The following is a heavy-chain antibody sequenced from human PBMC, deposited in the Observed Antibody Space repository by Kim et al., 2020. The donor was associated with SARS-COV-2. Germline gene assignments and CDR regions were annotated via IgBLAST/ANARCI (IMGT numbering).Heavy chain of an antibody. V-gene: IGHV5-10-1*01. D-gene: IGHD5-18*01. CDR3: ARVLGGYSYGQRVYYGMDV. CDR1: GYSFTSYW. J-gene: IGHJ6*02. Sequence: GESLKISCQGSGYSFTSYWITWVRQMPGKGLEWVGKIDPSDSYTNYSPSFQGHVTISADKSVSTAYLQWSSLKASDTAIYYCARVLGGYSYGQRVYYGMDVWGQGTTVTVSS. CDR2: IDPSDSYT.